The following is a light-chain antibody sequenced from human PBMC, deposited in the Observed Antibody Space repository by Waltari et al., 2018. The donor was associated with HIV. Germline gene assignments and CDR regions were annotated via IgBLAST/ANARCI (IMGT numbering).Light chain of an antibody. Sequence: DIQMTQSPSSLSASVGDGVTITCQESQDIRNYLNWFQQKPGKATKLLIYDAANLETGVPSRFSRVGSGTDFTFTISSLQPEDIATYYWQQYDNLPITFGQGTRLETK. V-gene: IGKV1-33*01. CDR2: DAA. CDR3: QQYDNLPIT. J-gene: IGKJ5*01. CDR1: QDIRNY.